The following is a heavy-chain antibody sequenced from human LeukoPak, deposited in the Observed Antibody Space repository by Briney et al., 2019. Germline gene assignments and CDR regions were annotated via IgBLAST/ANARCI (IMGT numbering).Heavy chain of an antibody. D-gene: IGHD5-24*01. CDR2: ISISGRDT. V-gene: IGHV3-23*01. CDR1: GFTFKDFG. CDR3: AKRKGLPKGGGHSDVPVDIHVEMAGTYFDS. J-gene: IGHJ4*02. Sequence: PGGSLRLSCVSSGFTFKDFGMSWVRRAPGKGLEWVSSISISGRDTDYTDSVKGRFTISRDNSQRSLYLHMGSLRADDTAIYFCAKRKGLPKGGGHSDVPVDIHVEMAGTYFDSWGRGTLVTVSS.